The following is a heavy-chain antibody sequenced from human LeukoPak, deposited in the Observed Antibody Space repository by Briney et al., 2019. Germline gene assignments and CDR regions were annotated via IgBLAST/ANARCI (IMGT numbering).Heavy chain of an antibody. CDR1: GGSFSGYY. J-gene: IGHJ3*02. CDR2: INHSGST. CDR3: ASTTPLAAGHSPHAFDI. D-gene: IGHD6-13*01. Sequence: SETLSLTCAVYGGSFSGYYWSWIRQPPGKGLAWIGEINHSGSTNYNPSLKSRVTISVDTSKNQFSLKLSSVTAADTAVYYCASTTPLAAGHSPHAFDIWGQGTMVTVSS. V-gene: IGHV4-34*01.